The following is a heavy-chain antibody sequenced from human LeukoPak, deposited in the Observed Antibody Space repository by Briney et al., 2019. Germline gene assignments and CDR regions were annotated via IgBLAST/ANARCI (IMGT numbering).Heavy chain of an antibody. CDR1: GYTFTDYY. V-gene: IGHV1-69-2*01. CDR3: ARKSGLWRGYYYMDV. J-gene: IGHJ6*03. CDR2: VDPEDGET. D-gene: IGHD3-3*01. Sequence: ASVKVSCKVSGYTFTDYYMHWVQQAPGKGLEWMGLVDPEDGETIYAEKFQGRVTITADTSTDTAYMELSSLRSEDTAVYYCARKSGLWRGYYYMDVGGKGSTVTVSS.